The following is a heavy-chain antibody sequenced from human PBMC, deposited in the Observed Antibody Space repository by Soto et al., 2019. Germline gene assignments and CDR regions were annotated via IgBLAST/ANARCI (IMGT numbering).Heavy chain of an antibody. Sequence: PSETLSLTCYVSGVSISSSSYCWGWIRQRPGKGLEWIGSIHYGGSTYYNPSLKSRVTISVDTSKNQFSLEVTSVTAADTAVFYCASGSLWGAPRPFDMAVWGPGTRVTVSS. CDR3: ASGSLWGAPRPFDMAV. D-gene: IGHD3-16*01. CDR2: IHYGGST. J-gene: IGHJ6*02. V-gene: IGHV4-39*01. CDR1: GVSISSSSYC.